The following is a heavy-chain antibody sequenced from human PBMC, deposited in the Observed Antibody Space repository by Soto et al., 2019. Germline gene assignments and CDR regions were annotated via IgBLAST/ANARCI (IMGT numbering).Heavy chain of an antibody. V-gene: IGHV4-31*02. J-gene: IGHJ6*02. Sequence: PLRRLSLTCVVSGGPVSGDDLYWSWIRHLPGKGLEWIANVYHTGTTYYNPSLKSRVSMSVVTSQNQFSLILASVTAADTAVYYCARALVTDYNSRDYHYYFAMDVWGQGTSVTVSS. CDR3: ARALVTDYNSRDYHYYFAMDV. CDR2: VYHTGTT. D-gene: IGHD3-22*01. CDR1: GGPVSGDDLY.